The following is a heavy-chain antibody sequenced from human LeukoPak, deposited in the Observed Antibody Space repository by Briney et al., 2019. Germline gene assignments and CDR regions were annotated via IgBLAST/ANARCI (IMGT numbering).Heavy chain of an antibody. CDR1: GGSISSNAYY. Sequence: PSEALSLTCTVSGGSISSNAYYWAWIRQPPGKGLEWIGSIYSSVSTYYNPSLKSRVTISVDTSKNQFSLRLSSVTAADTALYYCAYSGSYGHLGYWGQGIPVTVSS. CDR2: IYSSVST. D-gene: IGHD1-26*01. CDR3: AYSGSYGHLGY. V-gene: IGHV4-39*01. J-gene: IGHJ4*02.